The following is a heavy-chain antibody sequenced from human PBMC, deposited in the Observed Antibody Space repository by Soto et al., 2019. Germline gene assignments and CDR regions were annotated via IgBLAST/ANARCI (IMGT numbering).Heavy chain of an antibody. Sequence: ASVKVSCKASGYTFTGYYMHWVRQAPGQGLEWMGWINPNSGGTNYAQKFQGWVTMTRDTSISTAYMELSRLRSDDTAVYYCARVSRQLSPSLGMDVWGQGTTVTVSS. V-gene: IGHV1-2*04. J-gene: IGHJ6*02. CDR1: GYTFTGYY. CDR2: INPNSGGT. CDR3: ARVSRQLSPSLGMDV. D-gene: IGHD5-18*01.